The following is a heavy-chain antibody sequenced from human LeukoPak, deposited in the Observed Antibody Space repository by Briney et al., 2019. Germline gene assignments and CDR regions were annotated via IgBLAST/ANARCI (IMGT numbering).Heavy chain of an antibody. D-gene: IGHD5-12*01. J-gene: IGHJ4*02. Sequence: PGGSLRLSCAASGFTFSSYVMSWVRQAPGKGLEWVSAISGSGDSTYYADSAKGRFTISRDNSKNTLYLQMNSLRAEDTAVYYCAKDRPVDIVATSYFDYSGQGTLVTVSS. CDR2: ISGSGDST. CDR3: AKDRPVDIVATSYFDY. V-gene: IGHV3-23*01. CDR1: GFTFSSYV.